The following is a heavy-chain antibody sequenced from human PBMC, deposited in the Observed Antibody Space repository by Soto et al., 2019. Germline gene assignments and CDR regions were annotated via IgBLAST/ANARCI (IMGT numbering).Heavy chain of an antibody. Sequence: SETLSLTCTVSGGSISSGGYYWSWIRQHPGKGLEWIGYIYYSGGTYYNPSLKSRVTISVDTSKNQFSLKLSSVTAADTAVYYCARDSLGDYYYYYGMDVWGQGTTVTVSS. CDR3: ARDSLGDYYYYYGMDV. CDR2: IYYSGGT. V-gene: IGHV4-31*03. J-gene: IGHJ6*02. CDR1: GGSISSGGYY. D-gene: IGHD4-17*01.